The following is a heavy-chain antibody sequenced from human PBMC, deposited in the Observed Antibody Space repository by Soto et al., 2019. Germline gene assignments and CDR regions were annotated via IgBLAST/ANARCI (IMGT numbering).Heavy chain of an antibody. Sequence: SQTLELTCAISGDRVSSNTAAWNWIRSSPSRGLEWLGRTYYRSNWRHDYAVSVKSRITVNPDTYKNHFSLQLNSVTPDDTAVYYCAREVPGSRFELWGKGNMVSVSA. CDR3: AREVPGSRFEL. CDR2: TYYRSNWRH. D-gene: IGHD2-15*01. V-gene: IGHV6-1*01. J-gene: IGHJ4*02. CDR1: GDRVSSNTAA.